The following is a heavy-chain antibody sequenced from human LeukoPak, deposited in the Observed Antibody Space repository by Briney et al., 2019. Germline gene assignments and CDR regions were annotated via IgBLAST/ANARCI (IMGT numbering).Heavy chain of an antibody. CDR2: IWYDGSNK. J-gene: IGHJ6*04. V-gene: IGHV3-33*01. Sequence: GGSLRLSCAASGFTFSSYGIHWVRQAPGKGLEWVAVIWYDGSNKYYADSVKGRFTISRDNSKNTLYLQMNSLRAEDTAVYYCARSEGYYDILTGYYYYYGMDVWGKGTTVTVSS. D-gene: IGHD3-9*01. CDR3: ARSEGYYDILTGYYYYYGMDV. CDR1: GFTFSSYG.